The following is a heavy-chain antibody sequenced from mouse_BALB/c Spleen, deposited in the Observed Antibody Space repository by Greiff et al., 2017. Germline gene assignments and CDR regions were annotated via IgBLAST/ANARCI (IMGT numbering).Heavy chain of an antibody. V-gene: IGHV1-14*01. D-gene: IGHD2-4*01. CDR3: ARGRSTMITTAWFAY. CDR1: GYTFTSYV. Sequence: EVQLQQSGPELVKPGASVKMSCKASGYTFTSYVMHWVKQKPGQGLEWIGYINPYNDGTKYNEKFKGKATLTSDKSSSTAYMELSSLTSEDSAVYYCARGRSTMITTAWFAYWGQGTLVTVSA. J-gene: IGHJ3*01. CDR2: INPYNDGT.